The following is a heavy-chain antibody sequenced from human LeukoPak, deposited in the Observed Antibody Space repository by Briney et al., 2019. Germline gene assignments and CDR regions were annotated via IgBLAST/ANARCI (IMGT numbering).Heavy chain of an antibody. CDR3: AKDLEGSGAAAGPDSYFDY. D-gene: IGHD6-13*01. Sequence: GGSLRLSCAASGFTFSSYAMSWVRQAPGKGLEWVSAISGSGGSTYYADSVKGRFTISRDNSKNTLYLQMNSLRAEDTAVYYCAKDLEGSGAAAGPDSYFDYWGQGTLVTVSS. J-gene: IGHJ4*02. V-gene: IGHV3-23*01. CDR2: ISGSGGST. CDR1: GFTFSSYA.